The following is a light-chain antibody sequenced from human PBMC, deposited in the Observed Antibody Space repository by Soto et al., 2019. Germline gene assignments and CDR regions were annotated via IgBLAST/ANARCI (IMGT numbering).Light chain of an antibody. CDR1: QSLSSSY. J-gene: IGKJ5*01. Sequence: EIVLTQSPGTLSLSPGDTATLSCRASQSLSSSYLAWYQQRPGQAPRLLIYGASTRATGIPDRFSGSGSGTDFTLTITRLDPEDFAVYYCQQYGGSMNFGQGTRLEIE. CDR3: QQYGGSMN. V-gene: IGKV3-20*01. CDR2: GAS.